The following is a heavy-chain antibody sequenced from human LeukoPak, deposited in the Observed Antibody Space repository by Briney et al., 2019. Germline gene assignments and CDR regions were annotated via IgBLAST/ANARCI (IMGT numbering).Heavy chain of an antibody. V-gene: IGHV3-7*02. J-gene: IGHJ4*02. CDR3: ATQRSGIFDY. CDR2: IKQDGSEK. Sequence: PGGSLRLSCATSGFTFSSYWMAWVRQAPGKGLEWVANIKQDGSEKYYVDSVKGRFTLSRDNAKNSLYLQMNSLRVEDTAVYYCATQRSGIFDYWGQGTLVTVSS. D-gene: IGHD1-14*01. CDR1: GFTFSSYW.